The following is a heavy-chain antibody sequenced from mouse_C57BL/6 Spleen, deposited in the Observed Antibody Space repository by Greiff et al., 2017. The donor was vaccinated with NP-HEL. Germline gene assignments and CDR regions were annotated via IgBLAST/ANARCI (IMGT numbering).Heavy chain of an antibody. CDR2: IDPSHSET. Sequence: VQLQQPGAELVRPGSSVKLSCKASGYTFTSYWMHWVKQRPIQGLEWIGNIDPSHSETHYNQKFKDKATLTVDKSSSTAYMQLSSLTSEDSAVYYCARGRTAQAPGAMDYWGQGTSVTVSS. D-gene: IGHD3-2*02. J-gene: IGHJ4*01. CDR3: ARGRTAQAPGAMDY. CDR1: GYTFTSYW. V-gene: IGHV1-52*01.